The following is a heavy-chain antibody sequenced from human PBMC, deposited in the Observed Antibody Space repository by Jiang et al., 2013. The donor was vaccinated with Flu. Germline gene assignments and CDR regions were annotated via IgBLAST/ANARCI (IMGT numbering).Heavy chain of an antibody. CDR2: TIHSGGT. CDR3: VRGPNIVGPASGAFDY. V-gene: IGHV4-59*11. D-gene: IGHD1-26*01. CDR1: GDSFTGLY. Sequence: LLKPSETLSLTCTVTGDSFTGLYWSWIRQPPGKGLEWIGYTIHSGGTNYNPSLQSRVAISVDRSKNQFSLRLTSVIAADTAVYYCVRGPNIVGPASGAFDYWGQGVLVTVSS. J-gene: IGHJ4*02.